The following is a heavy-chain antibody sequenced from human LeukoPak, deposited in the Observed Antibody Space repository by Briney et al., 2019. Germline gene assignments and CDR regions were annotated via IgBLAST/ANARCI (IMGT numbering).Heavy chain of an antibody. CDR3: ARLSGGGGGHRANRAFDY. Sequence: PSETLSLTCAVYGGSFSGYYWSWIRQPPGKGLEWIGEINHSGSTNYNPSLKSRVTISVDTSKNQFSLKLSSVTAADTAVYYCARLSGGGGGHRANRAFDYWGQGALVTVSS. CDR1: GGSFSGYY. D-gene: IGHD1-14*01. V-gene: IGHV4-34*01. J-gene: IGHJ4*02. CDR2: INHSGST.